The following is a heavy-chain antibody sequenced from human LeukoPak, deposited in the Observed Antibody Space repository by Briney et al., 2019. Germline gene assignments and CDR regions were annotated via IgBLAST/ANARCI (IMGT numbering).Heavy chain of an antibody. Sequence: PSETLSLTCAVSGGSISSSNWWSWIRQPPGKGLEWIGEINHSGSTNYNPSLKSRVTISVDTSKNQFSLKLSSVTAADTAVYYCARVRWSGYMDVWGKGTTVTVSS. CDR2: INHSGST. V-gene: IGHV4-4*02. CDR3: ARVRWSGYMDV. CDR1: GGSISSSNW. J-gene: IGHJ6*03. D-gene: IGHD3-10*01.